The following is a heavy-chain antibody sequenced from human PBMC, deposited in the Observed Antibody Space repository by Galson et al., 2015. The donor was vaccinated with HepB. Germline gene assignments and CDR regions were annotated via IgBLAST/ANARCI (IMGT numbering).Heavy chain of an antibody. Sequence: SVKVSCKASGYTFTSYYMHWVRQAPGQGLEWMGIINPSGGSTSYAQKFQGRVTMTRDTSTSTVYMELSSLRSEDTAVYYCARVLPLVYTISGSRSGYFDLWGRGTLVTVSS. CDR3: ARVLPLVYTISGSRSGYFDL. CDR1: GYTFTSYY. V-gene: IGHV1-46*01. CDR2: INPSGGST. J-gene: IGHJ2*01. D-gene: IGHD2-8*01.